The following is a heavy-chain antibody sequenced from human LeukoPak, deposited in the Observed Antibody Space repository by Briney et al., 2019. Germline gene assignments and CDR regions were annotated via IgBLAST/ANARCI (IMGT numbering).Heavy chain of an antibody. V-gene: IGHV3-23*01. CDR2: IARDDFT. Sequence: PGASLRLSCVASGFTFRDHSMAWVRQLPGGGLEWVSAIARDDFTVYPDPLKGRFTISRDNSRNTLYLQMNTLRAEDTAVYYCVKERDRGTDVADDFDFWGQGTLVTVSS. CDR1: GFTFRDHS. D-gene: IGHD6-19*01. CDR3: VKERDRGTDVADDFDF. J-gene: IGHJ4*02.